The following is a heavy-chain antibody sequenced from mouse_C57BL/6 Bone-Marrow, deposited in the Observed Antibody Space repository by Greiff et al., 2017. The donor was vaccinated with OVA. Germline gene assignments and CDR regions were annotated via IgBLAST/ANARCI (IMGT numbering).Heavy chain of an antibody. CDR2: IDPSDSYT. Sequence: VQLQQPGAELVKPGASVKLSCKASGYTFTSYWMQWVKQRPGQGLEWIGEIDPSDSYTNYNQQFKGKATLTVDTSSSTAYMQRSSLTSEDSAVYYCARDDYDGDWYFDVWGTGTTVTVSS. V-gene: IGHV1-50*01. CDR3: ARDDYDGDWYFDV. J-gene: IGHJ1*03. CDR1: GYTFTSYW. D-gene: IGHD2-4*01.